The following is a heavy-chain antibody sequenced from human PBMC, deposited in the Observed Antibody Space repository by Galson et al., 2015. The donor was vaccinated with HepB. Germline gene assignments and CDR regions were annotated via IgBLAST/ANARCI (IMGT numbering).Heavy chain of an antibody. D-gene: IGHD3-9*01. J-gene: IGHJ4*02. CDR1: GFTFDNYA. CDR3: ARDGVLYYDILTGYYNGNFDF. Sequence: SLRLSCAASGFTFDNYAMHWVRQTPGKGLEWMAVVSNDGTNKDYTDSVRGRLIISRDNSKNTVYLQMNSLRPEDTAVYYCARDGVLYYDILTGYYNGNFDFWGQGTLVTVSS. V-gene: IGHV3-30*04. CDR2: VSNDGTNK.